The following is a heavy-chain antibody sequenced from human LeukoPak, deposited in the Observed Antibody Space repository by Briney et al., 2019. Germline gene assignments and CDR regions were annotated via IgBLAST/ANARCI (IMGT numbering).Heavy chain of an antibody. J-gene: IGHJ4*02. Sequence: PSETLSLTCAVYGGSFSGYYWSWIRQPPGKGLEWIGSIYYTGSTYYNPSLKSRVTISVDTSKNHFSLKLSSVTAADTAVYYCASHVSASSWFDYWGQGILVTVSS. D-gene: IGHD6-13*01. V-gene: IGHV4-34*01. CDR1: GGSFSGYY. CDR3: ASHVSASSWFDY. CDR2: IYYTGST.